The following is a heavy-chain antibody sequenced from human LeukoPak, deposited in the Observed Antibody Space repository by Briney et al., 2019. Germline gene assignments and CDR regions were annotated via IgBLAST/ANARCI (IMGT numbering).Heavy chain of an antibody. Sequence: SQTLSLTCAISGDSVSSNSAAWNWIRQSPSRGLEWLGRTYYRSKWYNDYAVSVKSRITINPDTSKNQFPLQLNSVTPEDTAVYYCARDIGAVANYYYYYMDVWGKGTTVTVSS. CDR1: GDSVSSNSAA. J-gene: IGHJ6*03. V-gene: IGHV6-1*01. CDR3: ARDIGAVANYYYYYMDV. CDR2: TYYRSKWYN. D-gene: IGHD6-19*01.